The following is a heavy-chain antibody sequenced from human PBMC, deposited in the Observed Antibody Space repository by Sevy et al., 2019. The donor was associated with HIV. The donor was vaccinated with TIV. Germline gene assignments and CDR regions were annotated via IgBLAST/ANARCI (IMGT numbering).Heavy chain of an antibody. CDR1: GYSISSGYY. Sequence: SETLSLTCAVSGYSISSGYYWGWIRQPPGKGLEWIGSIYHSGSTYYNPSLKSRDTISVDTSKNQFSLKLSSVTAADTAVYYCARGNWNDVADWFDPWGQGTLVTVSS. CDR2: IYHSGST. J-gene: IGHJ5*02. CDR3: ARGNWNDVADWFDP. D-gene: IGHD1-1*01. V-gene: IGHV4-38-2*01.